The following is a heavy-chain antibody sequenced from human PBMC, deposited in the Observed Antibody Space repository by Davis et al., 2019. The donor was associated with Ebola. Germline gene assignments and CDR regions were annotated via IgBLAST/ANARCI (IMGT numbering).Heavy chain of an antibody. V-gene: IGHV4-34*01. J-gene: IGHJ6*02. CDR3: ARSGYVGPWDGMDV. Sequence: SQTLSLTCAVYGGSFSDYFWSWIRQSPYKGLEWIGKISHGGLSDYNPSLKSRVTISVDKSKNQFSLKLSSVTAADTAVYYCARSGYVGPWDGMDVWGQGTTVTVSS. CDR2: ISHGGLS. CDR1: GGSFSDYF. D-gene: IGHD3-16*01.